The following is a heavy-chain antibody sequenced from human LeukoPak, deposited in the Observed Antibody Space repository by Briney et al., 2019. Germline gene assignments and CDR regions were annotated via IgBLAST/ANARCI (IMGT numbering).Heavy chain of an antibody. CDR2: IYYSGST. V-gene: IGHV4-39*01. CDR1: GGSISSSSYY. Sequence: SETLSLTCTVSGGSISSSSYYWGWIRQPPGQGLEWIGSIYYSGSTYYNPSLKSRVTISVDTSKNQFSLKLSSVTAADTAVYYCARHSPLSLLLWFGELNYFDYWGQGTLVTVSS. J-gene: IGHJ4*02. CDR3: ARHSPLSLLLWFGELNYFDY. D-gene: IGHD3-10*01.